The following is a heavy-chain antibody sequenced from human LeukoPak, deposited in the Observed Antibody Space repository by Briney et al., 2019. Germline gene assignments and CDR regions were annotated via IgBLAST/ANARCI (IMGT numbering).Heavy chain of an antibody. D-gene: IGHD3-10*01. V-gene: IGHV3-21*01. CDR1: GFAFSSYA. CDR2: ISSSSSYI. J-gene: IGHJ4*02. CDR3: ARVRSTGLEF. Sequence: GGSLRLSCAASGFAFSSYAMNWVRQAPGKGLEWVSSISSSSSYIYYADSVKGRFTISRDNAKNSLYLQMNSLRAEDTAVYYCARVRSTGLEFWGQGTLVTVSS.